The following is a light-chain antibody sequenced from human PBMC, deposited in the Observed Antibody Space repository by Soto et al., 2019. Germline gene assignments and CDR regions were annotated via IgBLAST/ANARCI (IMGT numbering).Light chain of an antibody. Sequence: QSVLTQPASVSGSPGQSITISCTGTSSDVGGYNYVSWYQQHPGKAPKLMIYDVSNRPSGVSNRFSGSKSGNTASLTISGLQAEDVADYYCSSYTSSSTFYVFGTGTKVTV. CDR1: SSDVGGYNY. CDR2: DVS. J-gene: IGLJ1*01. V-gene: IGLV2-14*01. CDR3: SSYTSSSTFYV.